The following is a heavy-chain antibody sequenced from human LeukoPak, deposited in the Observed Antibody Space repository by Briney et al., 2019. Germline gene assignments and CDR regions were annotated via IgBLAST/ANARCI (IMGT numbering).Heavy chain of an antibody. D-gene: IGHD3-10*01. CDR2: ISGSGGST. CDR1: GFTFSSYA. V-gene: IGHV3-23*01. J-gene: IGHJ4*02. Sequence: GGSLRLSCTASGFTFSSYAMSWVRQAPGKGLEWVSAISGSGGSTYYADSVKGRFTISRDNSKNTLYLQMNSLRAEDTAVYYCAKNPYYDGWGSFTSGGQETLVTASS. CDR3: AKNPYYDGWGSFTS.